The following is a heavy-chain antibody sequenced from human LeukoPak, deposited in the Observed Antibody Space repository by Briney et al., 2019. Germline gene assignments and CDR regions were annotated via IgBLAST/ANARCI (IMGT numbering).Heavy chain of an antibody. CDR1: GGSFSGYY. J-gene: IGHJ4*02. Sequence: SETLSLTCAVYGGSFSGYYWSWIRQPPGKGLEWIGEINHSGSTNYNPSLKSRVTISVDTSKNQFSLKLSFVTAADTAVYYCARVRVYYGSSGYTYWGQGTLVTVSS. CDR2: INHSGST. V-gene: IGHV4-34*01. D-gene: IGHD3-22*01. CDR3: ARVRVYYGSSGYTY.